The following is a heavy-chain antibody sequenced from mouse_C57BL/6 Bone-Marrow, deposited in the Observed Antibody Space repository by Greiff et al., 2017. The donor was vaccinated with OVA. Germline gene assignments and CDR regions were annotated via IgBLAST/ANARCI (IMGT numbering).Heavy chain of an antibody. CDR1: GYAFSSSW. Sequence: VQLQESGPELVKPGASVKISCKASGYAFSSSWMNWVKQRPGKGLEWIGRIYPGDGDTNYNGKFKGKATLTADKSSSTAYMQLSSLTSEDSAVYFCARCPIYYDYFDYWGQGTTLTVSS. CDR2: IYPGDGDT. V-gene: IGHV1-82*01. J-gene: IGHJ2*01. CDR3: ARCPIYYDYFDY. D-gene: IGHD2-4*01.